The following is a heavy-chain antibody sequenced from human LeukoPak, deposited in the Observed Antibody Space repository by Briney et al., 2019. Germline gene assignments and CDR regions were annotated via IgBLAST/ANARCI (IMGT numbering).Heavy chain of an antibody. CDR3: ARELVSSGTGYFDL. Sequence: GGSLRLSCAASGFTVSSDYMSWVRQAPGKGLEWVPVIYTDGRTFFADFVKGRFTISRDTSKNMLYLQMNSLRVEDTAVYYCARELVSSGTGYFDLWGRGTLVTVSS. CDR1: GFTVSSDY. J-gene: IGHJ2*01. CDR2: IYTDGRT. V-gene: IGHV3-53*01. D-gene: IGHD3-10*02.